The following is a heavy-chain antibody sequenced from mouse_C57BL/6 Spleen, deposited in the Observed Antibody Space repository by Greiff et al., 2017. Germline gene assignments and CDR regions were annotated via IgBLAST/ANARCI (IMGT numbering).Heavy chain of an antibody. CDR3: KRGLYDDYPLDY. D-gene: IGHD2-4*01. V-gene: IGHV1-15*01. CDR2: IDPETGCT. CDR1: GYTFTDYE. J-gene: IGHJ4*01. Sequence: QVQLKESGAELVRPGASVTLSCKASGYTFTDYEMHWVKQTPVHGLEWIGDIDPETGCTAYNQKFKGKAILTADKSSSTAYMELRSLTSEDSAVDYCKRGLYDDYPLDYWGQGTSGTVSA.